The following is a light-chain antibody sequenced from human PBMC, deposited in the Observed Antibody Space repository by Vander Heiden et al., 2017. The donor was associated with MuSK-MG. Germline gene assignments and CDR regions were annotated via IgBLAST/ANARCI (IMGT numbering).Light chain of an antibody. J-gene: IGLJ1*01. V-gene: IGLV2-11*01. CDR1: SSDVGGYNY. CDR3: CSYADSYTFV. Sequence: QSALTQPRSVSGSPGQSVTISCTGTSSDVGGYNYVSWYQQHPGKAPKLMIYDVTKRPSGVPDRFSGSKSGNAASLTISGLQAEDEADYYCCSYADSYTFVFGTGTKVNVL. CDR2: DVT.